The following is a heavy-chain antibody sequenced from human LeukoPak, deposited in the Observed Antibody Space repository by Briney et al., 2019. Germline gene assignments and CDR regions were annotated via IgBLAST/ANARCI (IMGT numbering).Heavy chain of an antibody. CDR3: ARRLGYCSSTSCSAHDAFDI. CDR1: GGSFSGYY. Sequence: SETLSLTCAVYGGSFSGYYWSWIRQPPGKGLEWIGEINHSGSTNYNPSLKSRVTISVDTSKNQFSLKLSSVTAADTAVYYCARRLGYCSSTSCSAHDAFDIWGQGTMVTVSS. D-gene: IGHD2-2*01. CDR2: INHSGST. J-gene: IGHJ3*02. V-gene: IGHV4-34*01.